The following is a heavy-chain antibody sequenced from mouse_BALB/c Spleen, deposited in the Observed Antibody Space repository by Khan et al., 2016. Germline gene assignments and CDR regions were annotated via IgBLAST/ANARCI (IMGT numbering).Heavy chain of an antibody. CDR3: ARGNWDWWYFDV. V-gene: IGHV1S137*01. J-gene: IGHJ1*01. CDR2: ISTYYGNT. Sequence: QVQLQQSGPELVRPGVSVKISCKGSSYTFTDYAMHWVKQSHAKSLEWIGVISTYYGNTNYNQKFKGKATMTVDKSSSTAYMELARLTSEDSAVYYCARGNWDWWYFDVWGAGTTVTVSS. CDR1: SYTFTDYA. D-gene: IGHD4-1*01.